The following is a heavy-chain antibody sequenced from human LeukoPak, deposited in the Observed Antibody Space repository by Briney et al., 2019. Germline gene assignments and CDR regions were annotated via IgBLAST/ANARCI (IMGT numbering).Heavy chain of an antibody. V-gene: IGHV4-59*08. Sequence: SETLSLTCTVSGGSISSYYWSWIRQPPGKGLEWIGYIYYSGSTNYNPSLKSRVTISVDTSKNQFSLKLSSVTAADTAVYYCARLPNTAMAPIDYWGQGTLVTVSS. CDR3: ARLPNTAMAPIDY. CDR1: GGSISSYY. J-gene: IGHJ4*02. CDR2: IYYSGST. D-gene: IGHD5-18*01.